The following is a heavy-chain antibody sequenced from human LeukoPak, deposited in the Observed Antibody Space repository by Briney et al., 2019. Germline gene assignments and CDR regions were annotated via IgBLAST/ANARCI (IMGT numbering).Heavy chain of an antibody. CDR3: ARVRCSSTSCYPYYYYGMDV. CDR2: IYHSGST. J-gene: IGHJ6*02. V-gene: IGHV4-30-2*01. D-gene: IGHD2-2*01. CDR1: GGSISSGGYS. Sequence: PSQTLSLTCAVSGGSISSGGYSWSWIRQPPGKSLEWIGYIYHSGSTYYNPSLKSRVTISVDRSKNQFSLKLSSVTAADTAVYYRARVRCSSTSCYPYYYYGMDVWGQGTTVTVSS.